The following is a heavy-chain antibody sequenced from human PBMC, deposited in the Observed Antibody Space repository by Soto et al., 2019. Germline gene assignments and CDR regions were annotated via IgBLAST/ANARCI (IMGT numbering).Heavy chain of an antibody. D-gene: IGHD6-19*01. J-gene: IGHJ4*02. CDR3: SRDKAVAGTDFDY. CDR1: GFIFSSFA. Sequence: QVHLVESGGGVVQPGRSLRLSCAASGFIFSSFAMHWVRQAPGKGLEWVAVTSYDGSNTYYADSVKGRFTISRDNSKNTLYLQMSSLRAEDTAVYYCSRDKAVAGTDFDYWGQGTLVTVSS. V-gene: IGHV3-30-3*01. CDR2: TSYDGSNT.